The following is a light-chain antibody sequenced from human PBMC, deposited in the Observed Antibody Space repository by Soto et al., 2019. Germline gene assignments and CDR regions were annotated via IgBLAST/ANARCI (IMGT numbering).Light chain of an antibody. J-gene: IGLJ1*01. CDR1: SSDVGSYNY. V-gene: IGLV2-14*01. CDR2: EVS. CDR3: SSYTTRTTLYV. Sequence: QSVLTQPASVSGPPGQSITISCTGTSSDVGSYNYVSWYQLRPGKAPKLMIYEVSNRPSGVSNRFSGSKSGDTASLTISGLQAEDEADYYCSSYTTRTTLYVFGTGTKVTVL.